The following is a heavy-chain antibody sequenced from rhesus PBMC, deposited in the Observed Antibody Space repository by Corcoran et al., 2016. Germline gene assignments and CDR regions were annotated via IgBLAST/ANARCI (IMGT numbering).Heavy chain of an antibody. V-gene: IGHV4-76*01. J-gene: IGHJ4*01. CDR3: ARRSSGWSIFDY. D-gene: IGHD6S26*01. CDR1: GGSISGGYD. CDR2: IYGSSGST. Sequence: QVQLQESGPGLVKPSETPSLTCAVSGGSISGGYDWSWIRQPPGKGLEWIGYIYGSSGSTNYNPSLKNRVTISKDTSKSQFSLKLSSVTAADTAVYYCARRSSGWSIFDYWGQGVLVTVSS.